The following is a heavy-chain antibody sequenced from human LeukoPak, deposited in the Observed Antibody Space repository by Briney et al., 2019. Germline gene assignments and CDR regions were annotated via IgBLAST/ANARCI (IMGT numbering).Heavy chain of an antibody. CDR1: GFTFSSYS. J-gene: IGHJ4*02. D-gene: IGHD3-22*01. CDR3: AAYDSSGYVDY. Sequence: GGSLRLSCAASGFTFSSYSMNWVRQAPGKGLEWVSSISSSSSYIYYADSVKGRFTISRDNAKNSVYLEMHRLRAEDTAVYYCAAYDSSGYVDYWGRGTLVTVSA. CDR2: ISSSSSYI. V-gene: IGHV3-21*01.